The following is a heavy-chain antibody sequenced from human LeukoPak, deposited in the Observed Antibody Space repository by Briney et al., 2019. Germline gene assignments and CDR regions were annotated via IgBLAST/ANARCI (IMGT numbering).Heavy chain of an antibody. CDR1: GFTVSSNY. CDR3: TRRMAYYYDSSGYPGYYFDY. V-gene: IGHV3-66*04. D-gene: IGHD3-22*01. J-gene: IGHJ4*02. CDR2: IYSGGST. Sequence: GGSLRLSCAASGFTVSSNYMSWVRQAPGKGLEWVSVIYSGGSTYYADSVKGRFTISRDNSKNTLYLQMNSLRAEDTAVYYCTRRMAYYYDSSGYPGYYFDYWGQGTLVTVSS.